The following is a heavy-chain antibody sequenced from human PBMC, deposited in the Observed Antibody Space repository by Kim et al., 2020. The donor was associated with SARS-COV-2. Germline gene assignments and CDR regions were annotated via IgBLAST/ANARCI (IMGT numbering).Heavy chain of an antibody. CDR2: IVGSGGDT. CDR3: AKRDSSGYYYFDY. J-gene: IGHJ4*02. V-gene: IGHV3-23*01. Sequence: GGSLRLSCGASGFTFSSYAMSWVRQAPAKGLEWVSSIVGSGGDTFYADSVKGRFTISRDNSKNTVDLQMNSLRVEDTAVYYCAKRDSSGYYYFDYWGQGTLVTVSS. D-gene: IGHD3-22*01. CDR1: GFTFSSYA.